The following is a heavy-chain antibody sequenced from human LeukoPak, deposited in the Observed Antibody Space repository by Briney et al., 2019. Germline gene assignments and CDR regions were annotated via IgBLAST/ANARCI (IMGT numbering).Heavy chain of an antibody. D-gene: IGHD3-3*01. Sequence: GGSLRLSCAASGFTFSSYAMSWVRQAPGKGLEWVSAISGSGGSTYYADAVKGRFTISRDNSKSTLYLQMNSLRADDTAVYYCAKDLIRFLEWSLHYYYYYHMDVWGKGTTVTVSS. CDR1: GFTFSSYA. J-gene: IGHJ6*03. CDR2: ISGSGGST. CDR3: AKDLIRFLEWSLHYYYYYHMDV. V-gene: IGHV3-23*01.